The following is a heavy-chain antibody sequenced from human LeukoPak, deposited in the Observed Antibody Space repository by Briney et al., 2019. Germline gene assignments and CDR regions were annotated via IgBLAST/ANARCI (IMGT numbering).Heavy chain of an antibody. Sequence: QAGGSLRLSCAASGFTFSSYSMNWVRQAPGKGLEWVSYISSSSSTIYYADSVKGRFTISRDNAKNSLYLQMNSLRAEDTAVYYCARNRGSCDYWGQGTLVTVSS. J-gene: IGHJ4*02. CDR1: GFTFSSYS. CDR2: ISSSSSTI. V-gene: IGHV3-48*01. D-gene: IGHD1-26*01. CDR3: ARNRGSCDY.